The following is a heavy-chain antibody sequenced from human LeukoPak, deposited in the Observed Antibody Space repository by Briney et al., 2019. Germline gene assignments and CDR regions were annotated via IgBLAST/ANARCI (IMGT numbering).Heavy chain of an antibody. CDR1: GFTFSSYE. Sequence: PGGSLRLSCAASGFTFSSYEMNWVRQAPGKGLEWVSYISSSGSTIYYADSVKGRFTISRDNAKNSLYLQMNSLRAEDTAVYYCARDFYRGFDPWGQGTLVTDSS. CDR2: ISSSGSTI. CDR3: ARDFYRGFDP. V-gene: IGHV3-48*03. D-gene: IGHD1-26*01. J-gene: IGHJ5*02.